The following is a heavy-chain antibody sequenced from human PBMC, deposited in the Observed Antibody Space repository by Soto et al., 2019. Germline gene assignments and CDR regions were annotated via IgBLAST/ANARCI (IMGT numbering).Heavy chain of an antibody. CDR3: AKPGIALQLWPHFDY. V-gene: IGHV3-30*18. D-gene: IGHD5-18*01. J-gene: IGHJ4*02. Sequence: GGSLRLSCAASGFTFSSYGMHWVRQAPGKGLEWVAVISYDGSNKYYADSVKGRFTISRDNSKNTLYLQMNSLRAEDTAVYYCAKPGIALQLWPHFDYWGQGTLVTVSS. CDR2: ISYDGSNK. CDR1: GFTFSSYG.